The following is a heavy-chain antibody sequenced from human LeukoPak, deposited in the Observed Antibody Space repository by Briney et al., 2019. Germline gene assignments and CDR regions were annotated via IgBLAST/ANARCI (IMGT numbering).Heavy chain of an antibody. J-gene: IGHJ5*02. CDR2: IKQDGSER. Sequence: GGSLRCSCAASGFPFTTYWMNWVRQPLGKGRKWVANIKQDGSERYYVDSVKGRFTISRDNAKNSLYLQMNSLRAGDTAVYYCARDRVAGTVSGWFDPWGQGTLVTVSS. V-gene: IGHV3-7*01. CDR1: GFPFTTYW. D-gene: IGHD1-7*01. CDR3: ARDRVAGTVSGWFDP.